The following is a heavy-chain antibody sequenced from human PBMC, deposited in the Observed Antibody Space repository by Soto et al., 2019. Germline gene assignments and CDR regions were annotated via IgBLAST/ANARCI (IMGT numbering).Heavy chain of an antibody. CDR2: IKQDGSEK. Sequence: PGWSIRLSCASSGVTFNISWVSWVFKAPGKGLEWVANIKQDGSEKYYVDSVKGRFTISRDNAKNSLYLQMNSLRAEDTAVYYCARTILRRYMDVWGKGTTVTVSS. D-gene: IGHD3-3*01. V-gene: IGHV3-7*01. CDR3: ARTILRRYMDV. J-gene: IGHJ6*03. CDR1: GVTFNISW.